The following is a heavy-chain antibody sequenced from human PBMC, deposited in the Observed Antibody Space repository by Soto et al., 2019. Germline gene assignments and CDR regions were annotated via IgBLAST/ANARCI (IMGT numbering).Heavy chain of an antibody. V-gene: IGHV1-18*01. CDR1: GCTFTSYG. Sequence: GASVKVSCKASGCTFTSYGISWVRQAPGQGLEWMGWISAYNGNTNYAQKLQGRVTMTTDTSTSTAYMELRSLRSDDTAVYYCARGAVGVLVRYFDWPKPDFDYWGQGTLVTVSS. CDR2: ISAYNGNT. J-gene: IGHJ4*02. CDR3: ARGAVGVLVRYFDWPKPDFDY. D-gene: IGHD3-9*01.